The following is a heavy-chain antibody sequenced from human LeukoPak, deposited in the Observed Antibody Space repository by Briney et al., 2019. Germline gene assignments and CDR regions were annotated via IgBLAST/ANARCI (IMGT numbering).Heavy chain of an antibody. CDR1: GFTVITTY. D-gene: IGHD6-19*01. V-gene: IGHV3-53*01. CDR3: ARDRSGWYREFDY. CDR2: IHSGGSI. Sequence: GGSLRLSCAASGFTVITTYMSWVRQAPGTGLEWVSVIHSGGSIYYADSVKGRFIISRDNSKSTLYLQMNSLRAEDTAVYYCARDRSGWYREFDYWGQGTLVTVSS. J-gene: IGHJ4*02.